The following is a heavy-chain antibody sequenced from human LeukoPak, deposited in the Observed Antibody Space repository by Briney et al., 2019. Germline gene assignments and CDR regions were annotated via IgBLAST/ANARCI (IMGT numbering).Heavy chain of an antibody. CDR1: GYTFTSYD. Sequence: GASVKVSCKASGYTFTSYDINWVRQATGQGLEWMGWMNPNSGNTGYAQKLQGRVTMTRNTSISTAYMELSSLRSEDTAVYYCAREDALWFGELLFDAFDIWGQGTMVTVSS. CDR3: AREDALWFGELLFDAFDI. J-gene: IGHJ3*02. D-gene: IGHD3-10*01. CDR2: MNPNSGNT. V-gene: IGHV1-8*01.